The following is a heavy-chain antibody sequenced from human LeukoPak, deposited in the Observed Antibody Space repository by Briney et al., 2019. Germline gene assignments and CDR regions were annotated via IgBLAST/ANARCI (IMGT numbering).Heavy chain of an antibody. Sequence: GGSLRLSCAGSGFTFSSYWMSWVRQAPGKGLEWVADIKQDGSEKYYVDSVKGRFSISRDNAKNSLYLQMNSLRAEDTAVYYCARTPSMVRGLFDYWGQGTLVTVSS. CDR1: GFTFSSYW. CDR3: ARTPSMVRGLFDY. J-gene: IGHJ4*02. CDR2: IKQDGSEK. D-gene: IGHD3-10*01. V-gene: IGHV3-7*01.